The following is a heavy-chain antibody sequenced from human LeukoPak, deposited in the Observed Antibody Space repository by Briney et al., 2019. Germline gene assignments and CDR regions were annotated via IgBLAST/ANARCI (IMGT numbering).Heavy chain of an antibody. CDR2: INHSGST. D-gene: IGHD3-10*01. V-gene: IGHV4-34*01. Sequence: SETLSLTCAVYGGSFSGYYWSWIRQPPGKGLEWIGEINHSGSTNYNPSLKSRVTISVDTSKNQFSLKLSSVTVADTAVYYCARGGGGLWFGEARPIDYWGQGTLVTVSS. CDR1: GGSFSGYY. J-gene: IGHJ4*02. CDR3: ARGGGGLWFGEARPIDY.